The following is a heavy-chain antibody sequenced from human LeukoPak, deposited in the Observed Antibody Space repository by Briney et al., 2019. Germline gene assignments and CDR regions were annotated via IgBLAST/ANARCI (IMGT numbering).Heavy chain of an antibody. J-gene: IGHJ3*02. V-gene: IGHV3-23*01. CDR3: AKEGYCSSTSCYFAAFDI. CDR2: ISGSGGST. D-gene: IGHD2-2*01. CDR1: GFTFSSYA. Sequence: GGSLRLSCAASGFTFSSYAMSWVRQAPGKGLEWVSAISGSGGSTYYADSVKGRFTISRYNSKNTLYLQMNSLRAEDTAVYYCAKEGYCSSTSCYFAAFDIWGQGTMVTVSS.